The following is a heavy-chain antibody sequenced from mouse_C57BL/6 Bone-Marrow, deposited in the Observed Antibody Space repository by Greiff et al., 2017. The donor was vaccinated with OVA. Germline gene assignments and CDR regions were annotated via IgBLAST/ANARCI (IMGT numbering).Heavy chain of an antibody. J-gene: IGHJ2*01. CDR1: GYAFSSSW. CDR3: AVNYGNYEDY. V-gene: IGHV1-82*01. CDR2: IYPGDGDT. D-gene: IGHD2-1*01. Sequence: VQLQESGPELVKPGASVKISCKASGYAFSSSWMNWVKQRPGKGLEWIGRIYPGDGDTNYNGKFKGKATLTADKSSSTAYMQLSSLTSEDSAVYFYAVNYGNYEDYWGQGTTLTVSS.